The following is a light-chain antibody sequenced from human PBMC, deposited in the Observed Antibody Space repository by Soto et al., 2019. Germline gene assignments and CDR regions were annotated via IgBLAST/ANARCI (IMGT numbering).Light chain of an antibody. CDR1: QGLVLSDGNTY. CDR2: TIS. J-gene: IGKJ1*01. CDR3: MQSAHWPWT. V-gene: IGKV2-30*01. Sequence: DVVMTQSPLSLPVPLGPPASIYCRSSQGLVLSDGNTYLSWFHQRPGQSPRRIIYTISDRASGVPDRFSGSWSGTDCTLKISGLEAEDVGVYYCMQSAHWPWTLGPGTKVDIK.